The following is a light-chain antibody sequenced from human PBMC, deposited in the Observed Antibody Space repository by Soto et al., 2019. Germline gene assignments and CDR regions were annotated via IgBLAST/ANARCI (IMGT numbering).Light chain of an antibody. J-gene: IGLJ1*01. CDR1: RSTIGSNY. V-gene: IGLV1-47*02. Sequence: QSVLAQPPSASGTPGQRVSISFSGSRSTIGSNYVFWYQQLPGAAPKLLIHTNNQRPSGVPDRFSGSKSGTSASLAISGLRSEDEADYFCATWDDSLSGYVFGTATKLTVL. CDR2: TNN. CDR3: ATWDDSLSGYV.